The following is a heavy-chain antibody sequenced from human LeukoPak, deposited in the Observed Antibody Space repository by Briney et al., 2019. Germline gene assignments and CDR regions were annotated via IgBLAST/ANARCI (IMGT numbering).Heavy chain of an antibody. Sequence: GASVTVSFKASGYTFTIYGISWVRQAPGQGLEWMGWISAYNGNTNYAQKLQGRVTMTTDTSTSTAYMELRSLRSDDTAVYYCARTGYDFWSGLYYYGMDVWGQGTTVTVS. CDR2: ISAYNGNT. J-gene: IGHJ6*02. CDR3: ARTGYDFWSGLYYYGMDV. CDR1: GYTFTIYG. V-gene: IGHV1-18*01. D-gene: IGHD3-3*01.